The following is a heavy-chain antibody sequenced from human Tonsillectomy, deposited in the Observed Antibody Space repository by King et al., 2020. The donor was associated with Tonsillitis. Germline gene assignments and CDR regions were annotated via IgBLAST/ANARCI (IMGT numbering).Heavy chain of an antibody. J-gene: IGHJ5*02. CDR2: IYHSGTT. CDR1: GGSISSGGYS. CDR3: ARVIFGFGEFPKTNWFDP. D-gene: IGHD3-10*01. V-gene: IGHV4-30-2*01. Sequence: QLQESGSGLVKPSQTLSLTCAVSGGSISSGGYSWSWIRQPPGKGLEWIGYIYHSGTTYYNPSLKSRVTISVDRSKNHFSLKLSSVTAADTAMYYCARVIFGFGEFPKTNWFDPWGPGTLVTVSS.